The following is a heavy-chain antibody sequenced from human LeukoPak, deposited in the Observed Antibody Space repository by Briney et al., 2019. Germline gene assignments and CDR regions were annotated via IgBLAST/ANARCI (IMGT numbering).Heavy chain of an antibody. V-gene: IGHV3-7*01. J-gene: IGHJ3*02. Sequence: GGSLRLSCAASGFTFSDYYMSWVRQAPGKGLEWVASIKQDGSEKYYVDSVKGRFTISRDNAKNSLYLQMNSLRAEDTAVYYCARDIGSGDAFDIWGQGTMVSVSS. CDR3: ARDIGSGDAFDI. CDR1: GFTFSDYY. CDR2: IKQDGSEK. D-gene: IGHD3-10*01.